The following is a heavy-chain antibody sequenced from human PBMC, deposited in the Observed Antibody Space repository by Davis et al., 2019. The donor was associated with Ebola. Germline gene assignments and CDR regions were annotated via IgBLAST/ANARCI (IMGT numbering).Heavy chain of an antibody. Sequence: PGGSLRLSCAASGFTFSDYYMSWIRQAPGKGLEWVANINQDGSEPKYVDSVKGRFTISRDNAKNSLYLQMNNLRAEDTATYYCVRFFFDLWGQGALVTVSS. CDR3: VRFFFDL. CDR1: GFTFSDYY. V-gene: IGHV3-7*03. CDR2: INQDGSEP. J-gene: IGHJ4*02.